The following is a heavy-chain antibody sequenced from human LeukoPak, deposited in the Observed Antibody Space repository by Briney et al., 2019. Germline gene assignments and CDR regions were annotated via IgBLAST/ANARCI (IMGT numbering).Heavy chain of an antibody. CDR1: GFTFSSYA. V-gene: IGHV3-23*01. J-gene: IGHJ4*02. D-gene: IGHD3-9*01. CDR3: ARGADSGYSSDN. CDR2: ISGSGGST. Sequence: GGSLRLSCAASGFTFSSYAMSWVRQAPGKGLEWVSAISGSGGSTYYADSVKGRFTISRDNAKNTLYLQMNSLRAEDTAVYYCARGADSGYSSDNWGQGTLVSVSS.